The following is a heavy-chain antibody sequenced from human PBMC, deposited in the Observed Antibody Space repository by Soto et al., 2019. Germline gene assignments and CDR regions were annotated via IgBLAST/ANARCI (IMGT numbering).Heavy chain of an antibody. Sequence: QVQLQESGPGLVKPSGTLSLTCDVSGGSISTNWWSWVRQSPGMGLEWIGETEDLGTTHSNPSLSSRVTISVDKSRNQFSLMLNSVTAADTAVYYCAGSGTYCSTRWGQGTVVTVST. CDR1: GGSISTNW. V-gene: IGHV4-4*02. CDR3: AGSGTYCSTR. D-gene: IGHD3-10*01. J-gene: IGHJ4*02. CDR2: TEDLGTT.